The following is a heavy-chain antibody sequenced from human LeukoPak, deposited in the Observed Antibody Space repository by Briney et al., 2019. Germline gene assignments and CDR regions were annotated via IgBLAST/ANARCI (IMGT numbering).Heavy chain of an antibody. V-gene: IGHV3-30*04. CDR1: GFTFSSYA. J-gene: IGHJ4*02. CDR2: ISYDGSNK. CDR3: XXXXXXVVVVAARYFDY. D-gene: IGHD2-15*01. Sequence: GGSLRLSCAASGFTFSSYAMHWVRQAPGKGLEWVAVISYDGSNKYYADSVKGRFTISRDNSKNTLYLQMNSLRAEDTAVYYCXXXXXXVVVVAARYFDYWGQGTLVTVSS.